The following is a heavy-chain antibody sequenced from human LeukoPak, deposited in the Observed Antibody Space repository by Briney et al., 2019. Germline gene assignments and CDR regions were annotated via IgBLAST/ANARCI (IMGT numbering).Heavy chain of an antibody. J-gene: IGHJ4*02. CDR1: GFTFDDYA. Sequence: GGSLRLSCAASGFTFDDYAMHWVRQAPGKGLEWVSGISWNSGSIGYADSVKGRFTISRDNAKNSLYLQMNSLRAEDTALYYCAKALSYSITAATGYWGQGTLVTVSS. CDR2: ISWNSGSI. V-gene: IGHV3-9*01. CDR3: AKALSYSITAATGY. D-gene: IGHD6-25*01.